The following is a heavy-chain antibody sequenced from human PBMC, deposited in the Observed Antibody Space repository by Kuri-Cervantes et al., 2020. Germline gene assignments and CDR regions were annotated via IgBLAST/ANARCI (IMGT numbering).Heavy chain of an antibody. Sequence: GESLKISCAASGFTFSSYAMSWVRQAPGKGLEWVSAISGSGGSTYYADSVKGRFTISRDNAKNSLYLQMNSLRAEDTAVYYCARAGSSPRDYYYYYGMDVWGQGTTVTVSS. CDR1: GFTFSSYA. J-gene: IGHJ6*02. CDR2: ISGSGGST. CDR3: ARAGSSPRDYYYYYGMDV. V-gene: IGHV3-23*01. D-gene: IGHD6-6*01.